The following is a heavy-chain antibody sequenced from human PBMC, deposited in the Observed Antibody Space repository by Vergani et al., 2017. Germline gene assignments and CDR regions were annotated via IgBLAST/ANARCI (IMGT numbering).Heavy chain of an antibody. J-gene: IGHJ3*02. V-gene: IGHV3-23*01. D-gene: IGHD3-22*01. CDR3: AKGRSPYYYDSSGYYSMGAFDI. CDR2: ISGSGGST. CDR1: GFTFSSYA. Sequence: EVQLLESGGGLVQPGGSLRLSCAASGFTFSSYAMSWVRQAPGKGLEWVSAISGSGGSTYYADSVKGRFTISRDNSKNTLYLQMNSLRAEDTAVYYCAKGRSPYYYDSSGYYSMGAFDIWGQGTMVTISS.